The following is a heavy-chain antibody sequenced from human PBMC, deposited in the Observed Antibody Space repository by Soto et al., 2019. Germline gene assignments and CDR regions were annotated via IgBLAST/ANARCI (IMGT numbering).Heavy chain of an antibody. CDR2: IKSKTDGGTT. CDR3: TTDGTLIRSHCSSTSCYPTYYYYYGMDV. J-gene: IGHJ6*02. CDR1: GFTFSNAW. Sequence: GGSLRLSCAASGFTFSNAWMNWVRQAPGKGLEWVGRIKSKTDGGTTDYAAPVKGRFTISRDDSKNTLYLQMNSLKTEDTAVYYCTTDGTLIRSHCSSTSCYPTYYYYYGMDVWGQGTTVTVSS. V-gene: IGHV3-15*07. D-gene: IGHD2-2*01.